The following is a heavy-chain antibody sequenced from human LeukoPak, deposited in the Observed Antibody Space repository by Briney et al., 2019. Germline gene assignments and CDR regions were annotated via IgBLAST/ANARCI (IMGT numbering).Heavy chain of an antibody. CDR3: ARGGYSFDY. Sequence: GGSLRRSGAASGFRFTGYWMTWVRQAPGKGLEWVARLHPDGSERNYVGSVEGRFTVSGDNAKSSLYLQMNSLRVEDTAVYYCARGGYSFDYLGQGTLVTVSS. V-gene: IGHV3-7*01. CDR1: GFRFTGYW. D-gene: IGHD5-12*01. CDR2: LHPDGSER. J-gene: IGHJ4*02.